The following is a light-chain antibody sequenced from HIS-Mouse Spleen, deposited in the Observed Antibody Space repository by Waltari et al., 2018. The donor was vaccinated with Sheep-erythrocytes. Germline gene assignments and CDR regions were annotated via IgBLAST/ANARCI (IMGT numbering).Light chain of an antibody. CDR1: KLGDKY. CDR3: QAWDSSTAV. CDR2: QDS. Sequence: SYELTQPPSVSLSPGQTASITCSGDKLGDKYACWYQQKPGQSPVLVIYQDSKRPSGIPERFSGSNSGNTATLTISGTQAMDVADYYCQAWDSSTAVFGGGTKLTVL. J-gene: IGLJ2*01. V-gene: IGLV3-1*01.